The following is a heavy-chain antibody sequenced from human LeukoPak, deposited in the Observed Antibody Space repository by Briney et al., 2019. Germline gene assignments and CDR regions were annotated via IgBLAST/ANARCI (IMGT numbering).Heavy chain of an antibody. CDR2: ISWNSGSI. V-gene: IGHV3-9*01. D-gene: IGHD5-18*01. CDR1: GFTFDDYA. J-gene: IGHJ4*02. CDR3: AKDRGYSYGYFDY. Sequence: PGRSLRLSCAASGFTFDDYAMHWVRQAPGKGLEWVSGISWNSGSIGYADSVKGRFTISRDNAKNSLYLQMNSLRAEDTALYYCAKDRGYSYGYFDYWGLGTLVTVSS.